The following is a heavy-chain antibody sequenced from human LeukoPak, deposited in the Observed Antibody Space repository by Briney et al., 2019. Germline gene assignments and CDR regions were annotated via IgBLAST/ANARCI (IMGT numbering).Heavy chain of an antibody. J-gene: IGHJ4*02. CDR2: IYYKGKN. CDR1: GDSVSNGNYY. D-gene: IGHD3-10*01. V-gene: IGHV4-61*03. Sequence: SETLSLTCTVSGDSVSNGNYYWSWLRQPPGKALEWIGYIYYKGKNYYNPSLEGRVTISVDTSRNHFSVKLNSVTATDTAVYYCARSQNYYDSGEYWRRGSLVAVSS. CDR3: ARSQNYYDSGEY.